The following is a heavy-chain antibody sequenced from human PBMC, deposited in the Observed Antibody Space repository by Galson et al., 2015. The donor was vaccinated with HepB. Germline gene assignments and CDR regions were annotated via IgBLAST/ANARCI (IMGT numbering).Heavy chain of an antibody. D-gene: IGHD2-15*01. V-gene: IGHV3-30*03. CDR3: AREGRYCSGGSCYSVSIDY. Sequence: SLRLSCAASGFTFSSYGMHWVRQAPGKGLEWVAVISYDGSNKYYADSMKGRFTISRDNSKNTLYLQMNSLRAEDTAVYYCAREGRYCSGGSCYSVSIDYWGQGTLVTVSS. CDR2: ISYDGSNK. J-gene: IGHJ4*02. CDR1: GFTFSSYG.